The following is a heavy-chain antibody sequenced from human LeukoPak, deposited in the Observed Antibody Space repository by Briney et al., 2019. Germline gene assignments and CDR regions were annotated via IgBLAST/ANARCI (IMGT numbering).Heavy chain of an antibody. Sequence: ASVKVSCKASGYTFTVYYMHWVRQAPGQGLEWMGWINPNSGGTNYAQKFQGRVTITRDTSISTAYMELSRLRSDDTVVYYCARGIVPAAIFYWGQGTLVTVSS. D-gene: IGHD2-2*01. CDR2: INPNSGGT. V-gene: IGHV1-2*02. CDR3: ARGIVPAAIFY. CDR1: GYTFTVYY. J-gene: IGHJ4*02.